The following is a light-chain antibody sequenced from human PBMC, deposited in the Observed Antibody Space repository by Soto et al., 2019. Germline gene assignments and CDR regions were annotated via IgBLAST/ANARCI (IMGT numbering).Light chain of an antibody. V-gene: IGLV2-8*01. J-gene: IGLJ1*01. CDR2: EVV. Sequence: QSVLTQPSSASGSPGQSVTISCTGTKNDVGFYDFVSWYQHHPGKAPRLIIYEVVQRPSGVPDRFSGSKSGNTASLTVSGLQAADEADYFCKSYAGSNTYVFGSGTKVTVL. CDR3: KSYAGSNTYV. CDR1: KNDVGFYDF.